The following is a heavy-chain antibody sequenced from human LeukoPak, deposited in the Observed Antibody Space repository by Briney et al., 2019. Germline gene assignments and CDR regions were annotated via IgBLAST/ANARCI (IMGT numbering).Heavy chain of an antibody. CDR2: IYYSGST. Sequence: SETLSLTCTVSGGSISSYYWSWIRQPPGKGLEWIGYIYYSGSTYYNPSLKSRVTISVDTAKNQFSLKLSSVTAADTAVYYCARFLALTGYGNYGMDVWGQGTTVTVSS. CDR3: ARFLALTGYGNYGMDV. V-gene: IGHV4-59*12. D-gene: IGHD3-9*01. J-gene: IGHJ6*02. CDR1: GGSISSYY.